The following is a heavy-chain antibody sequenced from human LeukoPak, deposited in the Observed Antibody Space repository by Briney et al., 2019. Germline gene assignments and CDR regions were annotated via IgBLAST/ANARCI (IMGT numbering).Heavy chain of an antibody. Sequence: GGSLRLSCAASGFTLSSYAMSWVRQAPGKGLEWVSAISGSGGSTYYADSVKGRFTISRDNSKNTLYLQMNSLRAEDTAVYYCAKELDYYDSSGYYYGWDYWGQGTLVTVSS. J-gene: IGHJ4*02. CDR3: AKELDYYDSSGYYYGWDY. D-gene: IGHD3-22*01. V-gene: IGHV3-23*01. CDR2: ISGSGGST. CDR1: GFTLSSYA.